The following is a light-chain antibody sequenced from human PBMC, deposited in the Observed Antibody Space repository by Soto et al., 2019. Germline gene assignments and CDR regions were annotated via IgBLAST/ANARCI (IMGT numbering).Light chain of an antibody. CDR1: QSVANY. CDR3: QKYGNFWT. Sequence: EIVLTQSPATLSLSPGERATLSFRASQSVANYLAWSQQRPGQAPRVLIYDASNRATGIPARFSGSGSGTDFTLTISRLEPEDFAVYYCQKYGNFWTFGQGTKVDIK. J-gene: IGKJ1*01. CDR2: DAS. V-gene: IGKV3-11*01.